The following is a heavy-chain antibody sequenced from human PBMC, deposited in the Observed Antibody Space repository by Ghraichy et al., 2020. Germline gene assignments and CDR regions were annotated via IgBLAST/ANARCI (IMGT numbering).Heavy chain of an antibody. V-gene: IGHV3-23*01. Sequence: GESLNISCAASGFTFSTYAMSWVRQAPGKGLEWMSTISSRGGGTDYAESVKGRFTISRDNSKNTLYLQMNSLGAEDTAVYYCAKDPTGDLGGYFDLWGRGALVTVSS. CDR1: GFTFSTYA. CDR3: AKDPTGDLGGYFDL. J-gene: IGHJ2*01. D-gene: IGHD7-27*01. CDR2: ISSRGGGT.